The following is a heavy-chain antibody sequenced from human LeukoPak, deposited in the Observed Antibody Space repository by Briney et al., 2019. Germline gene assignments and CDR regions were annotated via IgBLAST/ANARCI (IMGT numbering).Heavy chain of an antibody. V-gene: IGHV3-48*03. J-gene: IGHJ4*02. CDR3: AGVLLVTPYQTGY. Sequence: PGGSLRLSCAASGFTFSSYEMNWVRQAPGKGLEWVSYISSSGSTIYYADSVKGRFTISRDNAKNSLYLQMNSLRAEDTAVYYCAGVLLVTPYQTGYWGQGTLVTVSS. CDR2: ISSSGSTI. CDR1: GFTFSSYE. D-gene: IGHD4-23*01.